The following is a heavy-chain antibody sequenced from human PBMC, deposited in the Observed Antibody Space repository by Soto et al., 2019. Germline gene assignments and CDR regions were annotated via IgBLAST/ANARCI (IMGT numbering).Heavy chain of an antibody. D-gene: IGHD3-16*01. CDR2: IGTHADTT. J-gene: IGHJ3*02. CDR3: ARPYVEVAVNDAFDI. Sequence: EVQLLESGGGLVQPGGSLRLSCAASGFTFSTYALTWVRQAPGKGLEWVSSIGTHADTTYYVDSVKGRFNISRDNSKNTVYLQMSSLSAEDTAVYYCARPYVEVAVNDAFDIWGRGTMVTVSS. CDR1: GFTFSTYA. V-gene: IGHV3-23*01.